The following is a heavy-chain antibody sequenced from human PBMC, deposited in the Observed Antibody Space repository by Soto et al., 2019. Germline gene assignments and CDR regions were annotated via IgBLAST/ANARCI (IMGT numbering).Heavy chain of an antibody. V-gene: IGHV1-18*04. D-gene: IGHD3-10*01. J-gene: IGHJ3*01. CDR2: IGPYTGIT. CDR1: GYTFDTYG. Sequence: QVQLVQSGGEVKKPGASVKVSCKASGYTFDTYGISWVRQAPGQGLECMGWIGPYTGITNYAQNLQDRVTITTVTSTTTEYMEMRGLRYDETDVYYCARLCESYSSGVYVFDVCGKGKMVTVSS. CDR3: ARLCESYSSGVYVFDV.